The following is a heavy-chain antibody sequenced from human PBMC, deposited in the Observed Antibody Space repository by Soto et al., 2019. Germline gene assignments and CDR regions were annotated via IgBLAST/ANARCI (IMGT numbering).Heavy chain of an antibody. CDR2: IYNRGNT. V-gene: IGHV4-30-4*01. CDR3: AGGLSGDKVDQ. Sequence: QVQLQASGPGLVKPSQTLSLTCTVSGVSISDDNYYWSWIRQPPGKDLEWIGHIYNRGNTYNNPSLRSRLTLSLDTSKSQFSLNLNSVTAADTAVYYCAGGLSGDKVDQWGQGTLVTVSS. D-gene: IGHD2-21*01. J-gene: IGHJ4*02. CDR1: GVSISDDNYY.